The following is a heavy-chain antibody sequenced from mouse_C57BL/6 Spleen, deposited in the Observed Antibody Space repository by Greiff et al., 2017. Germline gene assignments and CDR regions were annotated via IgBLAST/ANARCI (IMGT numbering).Heavy chain of an antibody. V-gene: IGHV1-82*01. Sequence: VKLQESGPELVKPGASVKISCKASGYAFSSSWMNWVKQRPGKGLEWIGRIYPGDGDTNYNGKFKGKATLTADKSSSTAYMQLSSLTSEDSAVYFCARRYGSIDYWGQGTTLTVSS. J-gene: IGHJ2*01. D-gene: IGHD1-1*01. CDR3: ARRYGSIDY. CDR1: GYAFSSSW. CDR2: IYPGDGDT.